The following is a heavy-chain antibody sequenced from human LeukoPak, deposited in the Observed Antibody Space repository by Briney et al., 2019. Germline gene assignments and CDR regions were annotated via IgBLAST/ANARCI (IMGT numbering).Heavy chain of an antibody. V-gene: IGHV3-53*01. CDR3: ARDLPYSSGWSLPGIVGY. Sequence: GGSLRLSCAASGFTVSSNYMSWVRQAPGKGLEWVSVIYSGGSTYYADSVKGRFTISRDNSKNTLYLQMNSLRAEDTAVYYCARDLPYSSGWSLPGIVGYWGQGTLVTVSS. J-gene: IGHJ4*02. CDR2: IYSGGST. D-gene: IGHD6-19*01. CDR1: GFTVSSNY.